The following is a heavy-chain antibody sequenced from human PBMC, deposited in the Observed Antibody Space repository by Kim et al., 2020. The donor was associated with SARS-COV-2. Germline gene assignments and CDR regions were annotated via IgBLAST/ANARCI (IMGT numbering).Heavy chain of an antibody. Sequence: GGSLRLSCAASGFTFSSYAMHWVRQAPGKGLEWVAVISYDGSNKYYADSVKGRFTISRDNSKNTLYLQMNSLRAEDTAVYYCARGEVYCSSTSCLLDYY. CDR2: ISYDGSNK. V-gene: IGHV3-30*04. CDR3: ARGEVYCSSTSCLLDYY. D-gene: IGHD2-2*01. J-gene: IGHJ6*01. CDR1: GFTFSSYA.